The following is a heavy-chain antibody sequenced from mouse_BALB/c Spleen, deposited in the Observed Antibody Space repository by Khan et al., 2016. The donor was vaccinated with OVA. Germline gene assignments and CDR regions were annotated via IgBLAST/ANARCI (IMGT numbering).Heavy chain of an antibody. J-gene: IGHJ4*01. CDR2: IWAGGST. V-gene: IGHV2-9*02. CDR3: ARFHDGYYYNVDY. CDR1: GFALTSYG. Sequence: QVQLKESGPGLVAPSQSLSITCTVSGFALTSYGVHWVRQPPGKGLEWLGVIWAGGSTNYNSALMSRLTISKDNSKSQVFLKMNSLQTDDTAMYYSARFHDGYYYNVDYWGQGTSVTVSS. D-gene: IGHD2-3*01.